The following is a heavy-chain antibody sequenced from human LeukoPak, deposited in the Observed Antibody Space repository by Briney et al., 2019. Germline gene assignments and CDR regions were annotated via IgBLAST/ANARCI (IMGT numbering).Heavy chain of an antibody. J-gene: IGHJ4*02. CDR1: GYTFTSYG. D-gene: IGHD1-26*01. CDR3: ARREIVGPKGPPGILDY. Sequence: GASVKVSCKASGYTFTSYGISWVRQAPGQGLEWMGWISAYNGNTNYAQKFQGRVTITADESTSTAYMELSSLRSEDTAVYYCARREIVGPKGPPGILDYWGQGTLVTVSS. V-gene: IGHV1-18*01. CDR2: ISAYNGNT.